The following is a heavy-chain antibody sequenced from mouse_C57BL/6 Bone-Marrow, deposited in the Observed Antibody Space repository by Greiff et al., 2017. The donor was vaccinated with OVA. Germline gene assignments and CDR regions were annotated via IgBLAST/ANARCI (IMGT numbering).Heavy chain of an antibody. CDR3: ARPYYGSSAWYFDV. CDR2: IHPNSGST. J-gene: IGHJ1*03. CDR1: GYTFTSYW. Sequence: QVQLQQPGAELVKPGASVKLSCKASGYTFTSYWMHWVKQRPGQGLEWIGMIHPNSGSTNYNEKFKSKATLTVDKSSSTAYMQLISLTSEDSAVYYCARPYYGSSAWYFDVWGTGTTVTVSS. D-gene: IGHD1-1*01. V-gene: IGHV1-64*01.